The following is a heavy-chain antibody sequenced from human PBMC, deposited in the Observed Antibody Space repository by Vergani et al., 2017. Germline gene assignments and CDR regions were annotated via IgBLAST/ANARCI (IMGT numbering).Heavy chain of an antibody. CDR3: ASDTHSGQRADR. D-gene: IGHD6-19*01. CDR1: FDSIRNLY. V-gene: IGHV4-59*11. J-gene: IGHJ5*02. CDR2: IHYSENT. Sequence: QVQLQESGPGLVKSSETLSLTCSVSFDSIRNLYCNWIRQPPGKGLEWIGSIHYSENTNYNLSLKTRVTISVDTSKNQFSLTLTSVTAADTAVYYCASDTHSGQRADRWVQGILVTVTS.